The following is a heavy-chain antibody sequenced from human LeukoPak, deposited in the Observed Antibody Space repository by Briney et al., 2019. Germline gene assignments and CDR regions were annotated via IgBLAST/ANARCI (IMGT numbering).Heavy chain of an antibody. CDR1: GFTFSDYY. CDR3: ARVSRIYSYVNWYFDL. D-gene: IGHD5-18*01. V-gene: IGHV3-11*01. Sequence: GGSLRLSCAASGFTFSDYYMSWIRQAPGKGLEWVSSISSGGVNTYYADSVKGRFTISRDNSKNTLYLQMNSLRAEDTAVYYCARVSRIYSYVNWYFDLWGRGTLVTVSS. J-gene: IGHJ2*01. CDR2: ISSGGVNT.